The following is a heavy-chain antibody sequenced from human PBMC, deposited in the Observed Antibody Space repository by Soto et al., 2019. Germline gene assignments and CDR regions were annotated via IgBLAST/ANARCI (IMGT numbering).Heavy chain of an antibody. Sequence: SETLSLTCTVSGGSISSYYWSWIRQPPGKGLEWIGYIYYSGSTYYNPSLKSRVTISVDTSKNQFSLKLSSVTAADTAVYYCARQSISMVRVNYYGMDVWGQGTTVTVSS. CDR3: ARQSISMVRVNYYGMDV. J-gene: IGHJ6*02. D-gene: IGHD3-10*01. CDR2: IYYSGST. CDR1: GGSISSYY. V-gene: IGHV4-59*04.